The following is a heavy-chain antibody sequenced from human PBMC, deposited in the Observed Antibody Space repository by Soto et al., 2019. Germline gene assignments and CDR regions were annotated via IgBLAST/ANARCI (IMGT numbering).Heavy chain of an antibody. CDR3: VKDWTGDTCPCMDV. J-gene: IGHJ6*01. V-gene: IGHV3-23*01. CDR1: GFTFSNYA. Sequence: EVQLLETGGGLVQPGGSLRLSCAASGFTFSNYAMSWVRQAPGKGLEWVSTISGSDGSTYYADSVKGRLTISRDNSKNALYLQMSSLRAEDTALYYCVKDWTGDTCPCMDVWGQGTTVTVSS. CDR2: ISGSDGST. D-gene: IGHD2-8*02.